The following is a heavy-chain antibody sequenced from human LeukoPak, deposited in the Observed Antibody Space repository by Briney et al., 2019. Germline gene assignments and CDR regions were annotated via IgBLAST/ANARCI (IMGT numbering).Heavy chain of an antibody. D-gene: IGHD4-11*01. Sequence: RPGGSLRLSCAASGLILSSYGIHWVRQAPGKGLEWVAAIWYDGTNIYYGDSVKGRFSISRDNSKNTVYLQMGSLRAEDTAVYYCARDAGGAFGNYVSYFDYWGQGTLVTVSS. CDR2: IWYDGTNI. V-gene: IGHV3-33*01. CDR1: GLILSSYG. CDR3: ARDAGGAFGNYVSYFDY. J-gene: IGHJ4*02.